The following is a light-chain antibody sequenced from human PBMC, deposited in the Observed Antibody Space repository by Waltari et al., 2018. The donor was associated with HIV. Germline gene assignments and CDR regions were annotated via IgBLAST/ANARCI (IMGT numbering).Light chain of an antibody. CDR3: QQYYNIPRT. Sequence: DIQMTQSPSSLSASVGDRVTITCRARQVISNSLAWYQQKPGKAPKLLIFDASRLESGVPSRFSGSGGGADFTLTITTLQAEDFATYFCQQYYNIPRTFGQGTEVEV. V-gene: IGKV1-NL1*01. CDR2: DAS. CDR1: QVISNS. J-gene: IGKJ2*01.